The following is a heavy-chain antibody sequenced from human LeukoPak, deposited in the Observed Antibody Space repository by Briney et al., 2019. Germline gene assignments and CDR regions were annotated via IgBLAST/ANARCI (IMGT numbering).Heavy chain of an antibody. CDR2: IKEDGSVK. CDR3: ARERYGNYN. V-gene: IGHV3-7*03. Sequence: GGSLRLSCAASGFTLSSYAMSWVRQAQGKGLEWVANIKEDGSVKNYVDSVKGRFTISRDNAKNSLFLQMNSLRAEDTAVYYCARERYGNYNWGQGTLVTVSS. CDR1: GFTLSSYA. D-gene: IGHD4-11*01. J-gene: IGHJ4*02.